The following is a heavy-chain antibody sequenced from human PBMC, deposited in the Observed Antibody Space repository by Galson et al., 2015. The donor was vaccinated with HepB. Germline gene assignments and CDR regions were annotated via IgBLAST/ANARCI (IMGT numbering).Heavy chain of an antibody. D-gene: IGHD2-2*01. CDR3: AKVMEGYSSSYYTSDC. J-gene: IGHJ4*02. V-gene: IGHV3-30*18. CDR1: GFTFSSYG. CDR2: ISHDAVAE. Sequence: SLRLSCAASGFTFSSYGMHWVRQAPGKGLKWVAFISHDAVAEFHADSVKGRFTISRENSMNTLYLQMNSLRAEDTAVYYCAKVMEGYSSSYYTSDCWGQGTLVTVSS.